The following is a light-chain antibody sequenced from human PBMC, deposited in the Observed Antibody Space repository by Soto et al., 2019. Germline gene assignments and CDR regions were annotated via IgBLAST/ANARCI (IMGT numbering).Light chain of an antibody. CDR3: QQRSNLPYT. CDR1: QSVGSY. J-gene: IGKJ2*01. CDR2: DAS. V-gene: IGKV3-11*01. Sequence: EIVLTQSPATLSLSPGERATLSCRASQSVGSYLAWYQQKPGQAPRLLIYDASNRATGIPARFSGSGSGTDFTLTISGLEPEDFAVYYCQQRSNLPYTFGQGTKLEIK.